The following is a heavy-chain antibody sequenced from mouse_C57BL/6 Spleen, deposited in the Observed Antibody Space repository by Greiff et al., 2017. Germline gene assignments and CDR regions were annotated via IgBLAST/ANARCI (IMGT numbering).Heavy chain of an antibody. CDR2: ISDGGSYT. V-gene: IGHV5-4*01. CDR1: GFTFSSYA. CDR3: ARDEYFAMDY. Sequence: DVKLVESGGGLVKPGGSLKLSCAASGFTFSSYAMSWVRQTPEKRLEWVATISDGGSYTYYPDNEKGRFTISRDNAKNNLYLQMSQLKSQDTSIYYCARDEYFAMDYWGQGTSVTVSS. J-gene: IGHJ4*01. D-gene: IGHD5-1*01.